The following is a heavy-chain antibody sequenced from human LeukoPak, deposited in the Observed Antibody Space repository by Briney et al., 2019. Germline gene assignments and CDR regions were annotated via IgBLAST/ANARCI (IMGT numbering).Heavy chain of an antibody. CDR1: GFTFDDYG. D-gene: IGHD3-22*01. CDR3: ARDLDYDSSGYPGY. J-gene: IGHJ4*02. V-gene: IGHV3-21*01. Sequence: GGSLRLSCAASGFTFDDYGMSWVRQAPGKGLEWVPSISSSSSYIYYADSVKGRFTISRDNAKNSLYLQMNSLRAEDTAVYYCARDLDYDSSGYPGYWGQGTLVTVSS. CDR2: ISSSSSYI.